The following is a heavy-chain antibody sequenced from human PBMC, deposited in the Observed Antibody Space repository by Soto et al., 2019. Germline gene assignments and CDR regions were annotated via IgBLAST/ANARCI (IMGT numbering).Heavy chain of an antibody. D-gene: IGHD6-6*01. CDR1: GGSISSYY. CDR2: IYYSGST. CDR3: ARHTKYSSSSRQGGRYFDY. J-gene: IGHJ4*02. V-gene: IGHV4-59*08. Sequence: SETLSLTCTVSGGSISSYYWSWIRQPPGKGLEWIGYIYYSGSTNYNPSLKSRVTISVDTSKNQFSLKLSSVTAADTAVYYCARHTKYSSSSRQGGRYFDYWGQGTLVTVSS.